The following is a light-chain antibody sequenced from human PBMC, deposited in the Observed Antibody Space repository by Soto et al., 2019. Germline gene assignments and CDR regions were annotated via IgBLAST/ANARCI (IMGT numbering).Light chain of an antibody. CDR1: QSVNSN. V-gene: IGKV3-20*01. CDR3: QQYSSSPPWT. CDR2: SAS. J-gene: IGKJ1*01. Sequence: EIVMTQSPATLSVSPGERATLSYRASQSVNSNLAWYQQKPGQAPRLLIYSASTRATGIPDRFSGSGSGTDFTLTISRLEPEDFAVYYCQQYSSSPPWTFGQGTKVDIK.